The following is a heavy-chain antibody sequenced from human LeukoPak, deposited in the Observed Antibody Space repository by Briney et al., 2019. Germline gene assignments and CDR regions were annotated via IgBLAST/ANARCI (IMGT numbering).Heavy chain of an antibody. V-gene: IGHV1-69*13. CDR1: GGTFSSYA. CDR2: IIPIFGTA. J-gene: IGHJ6*02. CDR3: AKGGWFGELSALDY. D-gene: IGHD3-10*01. Sequence: SVKVSCKASGGTFSSYAISWVRQAPGQGLEWMGGIIPIFGTANYAQKFQGRVTITADESTSTAYMELSSLRSEDTAVYYCAKGGWFGELSALDYWGQGTTVTVSS.